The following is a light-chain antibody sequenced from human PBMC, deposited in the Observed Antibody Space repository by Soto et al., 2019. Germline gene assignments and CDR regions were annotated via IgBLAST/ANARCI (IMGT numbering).Light chain of an antibody. J-gene: IGKJ4*01. CDR2: DAA. CDR1: QSINTY. Sequence: EIVLTQSPATLSLSPGEKATLSCRASQSINTYLGWYRQKPGQAPRLLIYDAANRATGVPARFSGSGSGTDFTLTITNLEPEDFAVYYCQHRFNWPLTFGAGTRWIS. V-gene: IGKV3-11*01. CDR3: QHRFNWPLT.